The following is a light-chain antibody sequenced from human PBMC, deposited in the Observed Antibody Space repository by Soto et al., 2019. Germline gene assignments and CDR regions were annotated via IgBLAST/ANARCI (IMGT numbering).Light chain of an antibody. CDR2: EVN. V-gene: IGLV2-8*01. Sequence: QSALTQPPSASGSPGQSVTISCTGTSNDIGRYNYVSWYQQRPGKAPKLIIYEVNKRPSGVPDRVFASKSDTTASLTVSGLQAEDEADYYCAARDDTLNGAVFGGGTKLTVL. CDR3: AARDDTLNGAV. J-gene: IGLJ3*02. CDR1: SNDIGRYNY.